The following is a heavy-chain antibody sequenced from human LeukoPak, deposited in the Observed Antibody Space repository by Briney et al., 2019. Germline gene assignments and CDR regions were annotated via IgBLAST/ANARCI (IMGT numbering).Heavy chain of an antibody. CDR3: ARPLNTMVRGITTATDFFSYAMDV. CDR1: GGTFGSYA. J-gene: IGHJ6*02. Sequence: SVKVSCKASGGTFGSYAISWVRQAPGQGLEWMGGILPSFGATKYSQKFQDRVTITADVSTTTVYMDLTSLSSEDTALYYCARPLNTMVRGITTATDFFSYAMDVWGQGIAVTVSS. D-gene: IGHD3-10*01. CDR2: ILPSFGAT. V-gene: IGHV1-69*13.